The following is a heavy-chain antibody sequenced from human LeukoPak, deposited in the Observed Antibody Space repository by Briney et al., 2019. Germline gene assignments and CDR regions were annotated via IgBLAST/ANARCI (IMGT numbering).Heavy chain of an antibody. CDR1: GFTFTSYS. Sequence: GGSLRLSCAASGFTFTSYSMNWVRQAPGKGLEWVSTISGGGGSTYYADSVKGRFTISRDNSKNTLYLQVNSLRAEDTAVYYCAKDALSDSSGYYCAYWGQGTLVTVSS. D-gene: IGHD3-22*01. CDR2: ISGGGGST. J-gene: IGHJ4*02. V-gene: IGHV3-23*01. CDR3: AKDALSDSSGYYCAY.